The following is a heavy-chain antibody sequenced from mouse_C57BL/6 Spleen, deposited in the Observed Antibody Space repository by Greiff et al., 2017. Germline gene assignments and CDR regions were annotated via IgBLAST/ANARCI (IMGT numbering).Heavy chain of an antibody. CDR3: ARDHRNSNYGNFDV. V-gene: IGHV5-4*01. D-gene: IGHD2-5*01. Sequence: EVMLVESGGGLVKPGGSLKLSCAASGFTFSSYAMSWVRQTPEKRLEWVATISDGGSYTYYPDNVKGRFTISRDNATNNLYLQLSHLKSEDTAMYYCARDHRNSNYGNFDVWGTGTTVTVSS. CDR1: GFTFSSYA. CDR2: ISDGGSYT. J-gene: IGHJ1*03.